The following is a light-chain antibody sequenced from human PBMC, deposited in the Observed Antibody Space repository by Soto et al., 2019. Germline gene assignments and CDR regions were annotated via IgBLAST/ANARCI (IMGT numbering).Light chain of an antibody. V-gene: IGKV3-20*01. J-gene: IGKJ4*01. CDR1: QSVSSSY. Sequence: EIVLTQSPGTLSLSPGERATLSCRASQSVSSSYLAWYQQKPGQAPRLLIYGASSRATGIPDRFSGSGSAKIFTLTISRLEPEDFAVYYCQHYDSSPLTFGEGTKVEIK. CDR2: GAS. CDR3: QHYDSSPLT.